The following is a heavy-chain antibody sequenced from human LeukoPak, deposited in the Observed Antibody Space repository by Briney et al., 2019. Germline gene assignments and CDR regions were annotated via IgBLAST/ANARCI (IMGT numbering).Heavy chain of an antibody. V-gene: IGHV4-34*01. CDR2: INHSGST. J-gene: IGHJ4*02. CDR3: ARGPHYDILTGPVDY. Sequence: SETLSLTCTVSGGSISSYYWSWIRQPPGKGLEWIGEINHSGSTNYNPSLKSRVTISVDTSKNQFSLKLSSVTAADTAVYYCARGPHYDILTGPVDYWGQGTLVTVSS. D-gene: IGHD3-9*01. CDR1: GGSISSYY.